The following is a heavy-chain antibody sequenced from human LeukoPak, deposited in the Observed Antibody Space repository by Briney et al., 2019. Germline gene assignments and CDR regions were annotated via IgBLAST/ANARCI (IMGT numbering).Heavy chain of an antibody. CDR3: AKSTTVTTQQRGYFDY. Sequence: GGSLRLSCAASGFTFTSYGIHWVRQAPGKGLEWVAVVTYDGSGKWYADSVKGRFTISRDNPKSTLYLQMNSLRAEDTAVYYCAKSTTVTTQQRGYFDYWGQGTLVTVSS. D-gene: IGHD4-11*01. CDR1: GFTFTSYG. J-gene: IGHJ4*02. V-gene: IGHV3-30*18. CDR2: VTYDGSGK.